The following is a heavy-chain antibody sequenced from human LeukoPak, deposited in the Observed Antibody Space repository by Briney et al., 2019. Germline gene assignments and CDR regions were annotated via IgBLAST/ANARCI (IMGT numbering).Heavy chain of an antibody. CDR3: ARARWNYMDV. Sequence: SETLSLTCTVSGGSISSYYWSWIRQPPGKGLEWIGYIYYSGSTNYNPSLKSRVTISVDTSKNQFSLKLSSATAADTAVYYCARARWNYMDVWGKGTTVTISS. CDR1: GGSISSYY. CDR2: IYYSGST. J-gene: IGHJ6*03. V-gene: IGHV4-59*01. D-gene: IGHD3-3*01.